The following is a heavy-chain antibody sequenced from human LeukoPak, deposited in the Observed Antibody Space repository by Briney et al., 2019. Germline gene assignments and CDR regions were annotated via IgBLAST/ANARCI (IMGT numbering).Heavy chain of an antibody. CDR3: AKTLLWFGELDY. J-gene: IGHJ4*02. V-gene: IGHV3-48*02. D-gene: IGHD3-10*01. CDR1: GFTFSNYN. CDR2: ISSSSSTI. Sequence: GGSLRLSCAASGFTFSNYNMNWVRQAPGKGLEWVSYISSSSSTIYYADSVKGRFTDSRDNAKNSLFLQMNGLRDEDTAVYYCAKTLLWFGELDYWGQGTLVTVSS.